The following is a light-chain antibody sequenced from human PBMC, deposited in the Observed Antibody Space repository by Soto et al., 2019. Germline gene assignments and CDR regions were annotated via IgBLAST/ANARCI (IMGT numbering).Light chain of an antibody. V-gene: IGKV1-8*01. CDR1: QGISSY. CDR3: QQYNNWPPWT. CDR2: AAS. Sequence: IQMTQSPSTLSASTGDRVTITCRASQGISSYLAWYQQKPGKAPKLLIYAASTLQSGVPSRFSGSGSGTEFTLIISSLQSEDFAVYYCQQYNNWPPWTFGHGTKVDIK. J-gene: IGKJ1*01.